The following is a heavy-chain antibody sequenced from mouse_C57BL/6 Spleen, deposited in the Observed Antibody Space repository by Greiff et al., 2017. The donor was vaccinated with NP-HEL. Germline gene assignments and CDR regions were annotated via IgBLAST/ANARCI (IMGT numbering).Heavy chain of an antibody. CDR3: ARWDGY. V-gene: IGHV1-50*01. Sequence: QVQLQQPGAELVKPGASVKLSCKASGYTFTSYWMQWVKQRPGQGLEWIGEIDPSDSYTNYNQKFKGKATLTVDTSSSTAYMQLSSLTSEDSAVYYCARWDGYWGKGTTLTVSS. CDR2: IDPSDSYT. D-gene: IGHD4-1*01. CDR1: GYTFTSYW. J-gene: IGHJ2*01.